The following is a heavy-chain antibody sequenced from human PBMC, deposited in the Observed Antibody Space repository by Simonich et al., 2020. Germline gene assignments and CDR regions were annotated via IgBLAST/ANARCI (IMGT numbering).Heavy chain of an antibody. D-gene: IGHD2-15*01. CDR3: AREGLLLDAFDI. CDR2: ISYDGSNK. CDR1: GFTFSSYA. Sequence: QVQLVESGGGVVQPGRSLRLSCAASGFTFSSYAMHWVRQAPGKGLELGAVISYDGSNKYYADSVKGRFTISRDNSKNTLYLQMNSLRAEDTAVYYCAREGLLLDAFDIWGQGTMVTVSS. V-gene: IGHV3-30*07. J-gene: IGHJ3*02.